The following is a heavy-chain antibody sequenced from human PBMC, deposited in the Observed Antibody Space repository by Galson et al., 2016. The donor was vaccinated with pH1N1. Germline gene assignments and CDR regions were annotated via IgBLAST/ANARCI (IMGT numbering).Heavy chain of an antibody. Sequence: SVKVSCKASGGTFSHYVINWVRQAPGQGLEWMGGIIGMFGTTNYAQKFQGRVTITADEFTSTAYMELNNLRSEDTAVYYCARGSGYSGTYGNAFDIWGQGTMVTVSS. CDR2: IIGMFGTT. CDR1: GGTFSHYV. D-gene: IGHD1-26*01. CDR3: ARGSGYSGTYGNAFDI. V-gene: IGHV1-69*13. J-gene: IGHJ3*02.